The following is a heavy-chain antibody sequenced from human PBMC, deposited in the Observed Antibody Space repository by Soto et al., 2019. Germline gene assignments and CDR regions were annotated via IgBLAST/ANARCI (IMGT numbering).Heavy chain of an antibody. CDR3: ARLENGVHTIASDYGMDV. J-gene: IGHJ6*02. D-gene: IGHD3-3*01. CDR1: GFSFTTYW. V-gene: IGHV5-51*01. Sequence: GESLKISCKGSGFSFTTYWIGWMRQMPGKGLEWMGIIYPGDFDTRYSPSFQGQVTISVDRCISTAYLQWSSLKASHTAIYYCARLENGVHTIASDYGMDVWGQGTAVTVSS. CDR2: IYPGDFDT.